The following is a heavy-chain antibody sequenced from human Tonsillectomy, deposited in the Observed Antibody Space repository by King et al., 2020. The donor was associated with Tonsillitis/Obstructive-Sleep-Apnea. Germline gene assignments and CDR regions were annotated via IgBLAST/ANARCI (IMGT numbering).Heavy chain of an antibody. Sequence: VQLVESGGGLVKPGGSLRLSCAASGFTFSSYSMNWGRQAPGEGLEWVSSISSSSSYIYYADPVKGRFTISRDNAKNSLYLQMNSLRAEDTAVYYCARDMKADYGVDYWGQRTLVTVSS. J-gene: IGHJ4*02. V-gene: IGHV3-21*01. CDR3: ARDMKADYGVDY. D-gene: IGHD4-17*01. CDR1: GFTFSSYS. CDR2: ISSSSSYI.